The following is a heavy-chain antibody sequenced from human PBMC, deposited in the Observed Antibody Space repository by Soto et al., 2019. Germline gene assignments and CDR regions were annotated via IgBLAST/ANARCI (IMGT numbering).Heavy chain of an antibody. CDR3: SRGWSGAYDT. D-gene: IGHD3-10*02. CDR1: GFSFSSFF. CDR2: MNPDGSDK. Sequence: EVQLEESGGGLVQPGGSLRLSCVGSGFSFSSFFMGWVRQAPGKGLEWVADMNPDGSDKGYVDSAKGRFTISRDNARNSLYLQMNSLRVEDTAMYYCSRGWSGAYDTWGRGTVVTVSS. J-gene: IGHJ3*02. V-gene: IGHV3-7*01.